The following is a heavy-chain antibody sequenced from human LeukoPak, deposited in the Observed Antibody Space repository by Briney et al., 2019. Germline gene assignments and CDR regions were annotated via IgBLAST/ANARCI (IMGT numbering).Heavy chain of an antibody. CDR2: IISICSTI. CDR1: GFTFSSYE. D-gene: IGHD3-10*02. J-gene: IGHJ6*04. Sequence: GGSLRLSCKASGFTFSSYEMNWVRQAPGKGLEWISYIISICSTIYYADSLKGRFTISTDNSKNSLHMQMNSLRAEDTAVYYCAELGITMIGGVWGKGTTVTISS. V-gene: IGHV3-48*03. CDR3: AELGITMIGGV.